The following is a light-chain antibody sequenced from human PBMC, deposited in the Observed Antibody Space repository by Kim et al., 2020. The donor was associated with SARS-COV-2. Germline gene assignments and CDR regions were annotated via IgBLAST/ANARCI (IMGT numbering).Light chain of an antibody. V-gene: IGKV3-15*01. CDR2: GAS. Sequence: EIAMTQSPATLSVSPGERATLSCRASQSVNSNLAWYQQKPGQAPRLLIYGASTRATGIPARFSGSGSGTEFTLTISSLQSEDFALYSCLQYNHWYTFGQGTKLEI. CDR3: LQYNHWYT. CDR1: QSVNSN. J-gene: IGKJ2*01.